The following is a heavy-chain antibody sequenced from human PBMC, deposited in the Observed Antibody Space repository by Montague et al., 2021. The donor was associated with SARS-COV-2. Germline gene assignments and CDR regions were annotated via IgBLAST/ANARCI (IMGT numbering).Heavy chain of an antibody. V-gene: IGHV4-31*03. CDR3: ARVVILVVPTTIPNGAFDP. CDR2: IYYSGTT. CDR1: GGSISTIDYY. Sequence: TLSLTCTVSGGSISTIDYYWTWIRQHPGKGLEWIGFIYYSGTTYYNPSLKSRVTMSLDTSENRFSLQLTSVTAADTAIYYCARVVILVVPTTIPNGAFDPWGQGSLVTVSS. D-gene: IGHD3-22*01. J-gene: IGHJ5*02.